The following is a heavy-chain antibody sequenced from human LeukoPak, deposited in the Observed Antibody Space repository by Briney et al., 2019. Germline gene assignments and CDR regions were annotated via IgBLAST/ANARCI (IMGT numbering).Heavy chain of an antibody. CDR2: IYYSGST. CDR1: GGSISSYY. Sequence: SETLSLTCTVSGGSISSYYWSWIRQPPGKGLEWIGYIYYSGSTNYNPSLKSRVTISVDTSKNQCSLKLSSVTAADTAVYYCTRDSSGYDWFYDYWGQGTLVTVSS. J-gene: IGHJ4*02. CDR3: TRDSSGYDWFYDY. V-gene: IGHV4-59*01. D-gene: IGHD5-12*01.